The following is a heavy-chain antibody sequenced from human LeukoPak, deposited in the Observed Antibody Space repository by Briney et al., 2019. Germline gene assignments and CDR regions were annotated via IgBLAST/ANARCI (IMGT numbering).Heavy chain of an antibody. J-gene: IGHJ4*02. CDR1: GFTFSNAW. CDR3: TTGGHYFGN. Sequence: PGGSLSLSCAASGFTFSNAWMSWVRQAPGKGLEWVGRIKSKADGGTTDYAAPVKGGFTISRDDSQNTLSLQMNSLRADDTAVYCCTTGGHYFGNWGQGTLVTVSS. CDR2: IKSKADGGTT. D-gene: IGHD3-10*01. V-gene: IGHV3-15*01.